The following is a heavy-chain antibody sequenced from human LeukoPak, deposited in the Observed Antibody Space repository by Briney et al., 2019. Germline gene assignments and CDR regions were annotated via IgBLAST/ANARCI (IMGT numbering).Heavy chain of an antibody. Sequence: GGSLRLSCAASGFTFSGSALHWVRQASGKGLEWVGRIRSKANSYATTYPASVKGRFTISRDDSKNTAYLQMNSLKTEDTAVYYCTTHVYDFWSGSLASDWGQGTLVTVSS. CDR1: GFTFSGSA. J-gene: IGHJ4*02. V-gene: IGHV3-73*01. D-gene: IGHD3-3*01. CDR2: IRSKANSYAT. CDR3: TTHVYDFWSGSLASD.